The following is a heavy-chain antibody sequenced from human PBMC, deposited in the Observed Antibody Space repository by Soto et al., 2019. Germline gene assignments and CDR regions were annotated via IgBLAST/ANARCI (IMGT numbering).Heavy chain of an antibody. J-gene: IGHJ4*02. CDR2: IFYNGTA. CDR1: GGSVSSGSFH. D-gene: IGHD6-19*01. Sequence: SETLSLTCSVSGGSVSSGSFHWSWIRQPPGKGLQFIGSIFYNGTANYSPSLKNRVSISIDTSQSQFFLLLISVAAADTAVYYCARIGGWYDIDFWGQGSLVTVSS. V-gene: IGHV4-61*01. CDR3: ARIGGWYDIDF.